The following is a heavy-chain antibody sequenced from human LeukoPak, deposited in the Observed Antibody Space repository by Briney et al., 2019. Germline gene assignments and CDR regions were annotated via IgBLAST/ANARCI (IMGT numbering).Heavy chain of an antibody. CDR2: ISYDGSNK. V-gene: IGHV3-30*03. J-gene: IGHJ4*02. Sequence: GGSLRLSCAASGFTFSSYGMHWVRQAPGKGLEWVAVISYDGSNKYYADSVKGRFTISRDNSKNTLYLQMNSPRAEDTAVYYCATDLASRVVSSDYWGQGTLVTVSS. CDR1: GFTFSSYG. CDR3: ATDLASRVVSSDY. D-gene: IGHD2-2*01.